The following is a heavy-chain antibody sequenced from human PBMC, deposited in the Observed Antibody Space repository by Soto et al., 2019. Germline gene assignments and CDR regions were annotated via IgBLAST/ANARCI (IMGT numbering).Heavy chain of an antibody. CDR1: GYSFTTYW. D-gene: IGHD3-22*01. CDR3: ARQGGDDRGYPNASDY. Sequence: PGESLKISCKASGYSFTTYWIGWVRQMSGKGLEWMGIIYPSDSDTRYSPPFQGQATFSVDKSINTAYLQWSSLKASDSAMYYCARQGGDDRGYPNASDYWGQGTLVTVSS. V-gene: IGHV5-51*01. J-gene: IGHJ4*02. CDR2: IYPSDSDT.